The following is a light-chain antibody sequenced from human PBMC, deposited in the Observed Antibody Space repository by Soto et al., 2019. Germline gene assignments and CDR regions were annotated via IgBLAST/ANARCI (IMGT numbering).Light chain of an antibody. CDR2: DTS. V-gene: IGKV3-15*01. J-gene: IGKJ5*01. CDR3: QQYNDWFSIT. CDR1: QSVSSK. Sequence: EIVITQSPATLSVSPAERAALSCRASQSVSSKLPRYPQRPGQAPRILIYDTSTRATGVPARFSGSGSGTEFTLTISSLQSEDFGVYYCQQYNDWFSITFGQGTRLEIK.